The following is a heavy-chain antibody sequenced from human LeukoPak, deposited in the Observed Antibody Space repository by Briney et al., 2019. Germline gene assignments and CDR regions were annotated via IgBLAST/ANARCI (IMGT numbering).Heavy chain of an antibody. J-gene: IGHJ6*02. V-gene: IGHV3-48*03. CDR2: ISTSGNTI. Sequence: GGSLRLSCEASGFTFSSYEMNWVRQAPGKGLEWVSYISTSGNTIYYPDSVKGRFTISRDNARNSLDLQMRSLRAEDTAVYYCARDLTVAGPMDVWGQGTTVTVSS. CDR1: GFTFSSYE. D-gene: IGHD6-19*01. CDR3: ARDLTVAGPMDV.